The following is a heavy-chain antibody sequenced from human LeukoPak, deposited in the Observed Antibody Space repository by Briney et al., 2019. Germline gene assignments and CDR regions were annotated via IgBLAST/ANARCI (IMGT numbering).Heavy chain of an antibody. D-gene: IGHD5-24*01. CDR1: GGSISSSY. CDR2: IYYSGST. V-gene: IGHV4-59*01. J-gene: IGHJ4*02. CDR3: ARYHPIKVTFDY. Sequence: PSETLSLTCSVSGGSISSSYWGWIRQPPGKGLEWIGYIYYSGSTNYNPSLKSRVTISLDSSKNQFSLKLSSVTAADTAVYYCARYHPIKVTFDYWGQGTLVTVSS.